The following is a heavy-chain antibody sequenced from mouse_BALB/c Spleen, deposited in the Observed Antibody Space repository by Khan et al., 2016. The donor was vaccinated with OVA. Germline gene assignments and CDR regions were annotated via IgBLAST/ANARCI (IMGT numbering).Heavy chain of an antibody. Sequence: EVKLVESGGGLVQPGGSMKLSCVASGFTFSNHWMNWVRQSPEKGLEWVAEIRLKSNNYATHYAESVKGRFTISRDDSKSSVYLQMNNLRTEDTGIYYSTPLLEGFAYWGQGTLVTVSA. V-gene: IGHV6-6*02. J-gene: IGHJ3*01. CDR3: TPLLEGFAY. D-gene: IGHD1-1*01. CDR2: IRLKSNNYAT. CDR1: GFTFSNHW.